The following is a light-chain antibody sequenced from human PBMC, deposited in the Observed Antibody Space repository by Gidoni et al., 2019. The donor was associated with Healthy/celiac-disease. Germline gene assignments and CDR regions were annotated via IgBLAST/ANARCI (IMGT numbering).Light chain of an antibody. CDR3: QQYNNWPHRT. Sequence: EIVMTQSPATLSVSPGERATLSCRASQSVSSNLAWYQQKPGQAPRLLIYGASTRATGIPARFSGSGSWTEFTLTISSLQSEDFAADYCQQYNNWPHRTFGQGTKLEIK. J-gene: IGKJ2*02. CDR2: GAS. V-gene: IGKV3-15*01. CDR1: QSVSSN.